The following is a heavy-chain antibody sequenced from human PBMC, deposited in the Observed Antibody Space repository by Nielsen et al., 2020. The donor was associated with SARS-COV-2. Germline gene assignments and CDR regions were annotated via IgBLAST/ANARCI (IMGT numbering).Heavy chain of an antibody. D-gene: IGHD2-2*01. Sequence: GGSLRLSCAASGFTFSSHWMHWVRQAPGKGLVWVSRINSDGSSTSYADSVKGRFTISRDNATNTLYLQMNSLRAEDTAVYYCARAFEELGYCSSTSCPFDYWGQGTLVTVSS. CDR3: ARAFEELGYCSSTSCPFDY. V-gene: IGHV3-74*01. J-gene: IGHJ4*02. CDR2: INSDGSST. CDR1: GFTFSSHW.